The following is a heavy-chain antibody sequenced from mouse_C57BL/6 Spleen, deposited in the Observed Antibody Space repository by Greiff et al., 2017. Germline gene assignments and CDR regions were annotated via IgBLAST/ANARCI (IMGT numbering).Heavy chain of an antibody. Sequence: VQLQQSGPELVKPGASVKMSCKASGYTFTDYNMHWVKQSHGKSLEWIGYINPNNGGTSYNQKFKGKATLTVNKSSKTSYMELRSLTSEDSAVYYCAIDGYLYYFDYWGQGTTLTVSS. V-gene: IGHV1-22*01. CDR1: GYTFTDYN. J-gene: IGHJ2*01. CDR3: AIDGYLYYFDY. D-gene: IGHD2-3*01. CDR2: INPNNGGT.